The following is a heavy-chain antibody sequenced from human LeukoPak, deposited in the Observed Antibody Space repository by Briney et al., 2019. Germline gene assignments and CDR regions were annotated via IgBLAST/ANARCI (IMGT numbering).Heavy chain of an antibody. CDR2: INPNSGGT. D-gene: IGHD3-22*01. CDR1: GYTFTGYY. Sequence: ASVKVSCKASGYTFTGYYMPWVRQAPGQGLEWMGRINPNSGGTNYAQKFQGRVTMTRDTSISTAYMELSRLRSDDTAVYYCAREQTYYYDSSGYSYVYWGQGTLVTVSS. J-gene: IGHJ4*02. V-gene: IGHV1-2*06. CDR3: AREQTYYYDSSGYSYVY.